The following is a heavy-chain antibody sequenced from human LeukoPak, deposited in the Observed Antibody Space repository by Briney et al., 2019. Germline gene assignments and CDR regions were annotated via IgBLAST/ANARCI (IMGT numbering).Heavy chain of an antibody. D-gene: IGHD3-9*01. CDR2: ITNSGTT. Sequence: PSQTLSLTCNVSGDSITSRGFYWSWLRHLPGRGLEWFGHITNSGTTSYNPSLTGRLTIERDTSKNQFSLGLTFATAADTAIYYCARDNILTSSPDAFDFWGQGTLVTVSS. CDR3: ARDNILTSSPDAFDF. V-gene: IGHV4-31*03. CDR1: GDSITSRGFY. J-gene: IGHJ3*01.